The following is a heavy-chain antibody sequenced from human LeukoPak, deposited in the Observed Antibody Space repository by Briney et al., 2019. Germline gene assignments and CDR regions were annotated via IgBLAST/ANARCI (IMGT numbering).Heavy chain of an antibody. CDR2: IYYSGST. CDR3: ARARREWPIDA. V-gene: IGHV4-39*01. J-gene: IGHJ4*02. D-gene: IGHD3-3*01. CDR1: GGSISSSSYY. Sequence: SETLSLTCTVSGGSISSSSYYWGWIRQPPGKGLEWIGSIYYSGSTYYNPSLKSRVTISVDTFKNQFSLKLSSVTAADTAVYYCARARREWPIDAGGQGTLVTVSS.